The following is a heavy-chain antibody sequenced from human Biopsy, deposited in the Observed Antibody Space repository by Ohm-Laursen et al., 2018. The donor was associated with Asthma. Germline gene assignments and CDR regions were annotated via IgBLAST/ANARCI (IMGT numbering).Heavy chain of an antibody. D-gene: IGHD5-12*01. CDR3: AKRRGYSGRDNDY. J-gene: IGHJ4*02. CDR2: ISYDGNHK. V-gene: IGHV3-30*18. CDR1: GFMFRSFG. Sequence: SLRLSCAASGFMFRSFGMHWVRQAPGKGLEWGAVISYDGNHKFYEDSVKGRFTISRDNSKNTLYLQMNSLRTEDTAVYYCAKRRGYSGRDNDYWGQGTLVIVSS.